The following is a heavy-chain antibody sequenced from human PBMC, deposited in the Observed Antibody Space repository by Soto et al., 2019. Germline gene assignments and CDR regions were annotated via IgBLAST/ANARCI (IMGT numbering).Heavy chain of an antibody. D-gene: IGHD1-7*01. V-gene: IGHV3-48*03. J-gene: IGHJ4*02. CDR2: ISSSGSTI. Sequence: LSLTCAASGFTFSSYEMNWVRQAPGKGLEWVSYISSSGSTIYYADSVKGRFTISRDNAKNSLYLQMNSLRAEDTAVYYCARVWGITGTTKEFDYWGQGTLVTVSS. CDR3: ARVWGITGTTKEFDY. CDR1: GFTFSSYE.